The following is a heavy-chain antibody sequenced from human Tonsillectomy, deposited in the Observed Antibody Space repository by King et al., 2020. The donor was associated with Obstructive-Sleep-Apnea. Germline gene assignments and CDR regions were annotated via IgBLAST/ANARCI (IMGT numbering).Heavy chain of an antibody. CDR1: GFTFSSYA. V-gene: IGHV3-23*04. CDR3: AKILLRIED. D-gene: IGHD3-3*01. J-gene: IGHJ4*02. Sequence: VQLVESGGGLVQPGGSLRLSCAASGFTFSSYAMSWVRQAPEKGLEWVSAISGSGGSKYYADSAQGRFTLSIDISKNTLYLQMNSLRAEDTAVYYCAKILLRIEDWGQGTLVTVSS. CDR2: ISGSGGSK.